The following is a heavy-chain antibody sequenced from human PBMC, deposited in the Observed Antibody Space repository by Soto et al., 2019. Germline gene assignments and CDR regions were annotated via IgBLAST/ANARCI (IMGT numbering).Heavy chain of an antibody. V-gene: IGHV6-1*01. D-gene: IGHD2-2*01. J-gene: IGHJ5*02. CDR1: GDSASSNSAA. CDR3: ARLHCNSPNCVPLDP. Sequence: SQTLSLTCAISGDSASSNSAACNWIRQSPSRGLEWLGRTYYRSKWYNDYAVSVKSRITINPDTSKNQLSLELRSVTAADTAVYYCARLHCNSPNCVPLDPWGQGTLVTVSS. CDR2: TYYRSKWYN.